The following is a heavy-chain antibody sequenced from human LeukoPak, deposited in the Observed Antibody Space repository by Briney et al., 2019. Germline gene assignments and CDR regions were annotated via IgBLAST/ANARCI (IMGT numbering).Heavy chain of an antibody. CDR1: DYSITSDYY. J-gene: IGHJ5*02. D-gene: IGHD3-10*01. Sequence: PSETLSLTCGVSDYSITSDYYWGWIRQPPGKGLEWIGSIYHSGSTYYNPSLKSRVTISVDTSKNQFSLKLTSVTAADTALYCCARENTSGTNWFDPWGQGTLVTVSS. V-gene: IGHV4-38-2*02. CDR3: ARENTSGTNWFDP. CDR2: IYHSGST.